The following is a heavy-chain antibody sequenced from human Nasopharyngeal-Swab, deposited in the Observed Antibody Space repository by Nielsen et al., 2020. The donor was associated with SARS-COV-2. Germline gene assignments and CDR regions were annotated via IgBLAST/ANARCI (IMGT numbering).Heavy chain of an antibody. Sequence: GESLKISCAASGFTFSSYSMNWVRQAPGKGLEWVSYISSSSSTKYYADSVKGQFTISRDNAKNSLYLQMNSLRAEDTAVYYCARAGLRCPQYCYYGMDVWGQGTTVTVSS. CDR3: ARAGLRCPQYCYYGMDV. CDR2: ISSSSSTK. J-gene: IGHJ6*02. CDR1: GFTFSSYS. D-gene: IGHD4-17*01. V-gene: IGHV3-48*04.